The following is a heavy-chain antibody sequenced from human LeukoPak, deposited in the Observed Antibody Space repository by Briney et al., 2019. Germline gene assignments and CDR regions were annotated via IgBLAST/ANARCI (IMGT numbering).Heavy chain of an antibody. J-gene: IGHJ4*02. CDR3: VSGPPSDY. V-gene: IGHV4-4*07. Sequence: SETLSLTCTVSGYSISSGYYWSWIRQPAGKGLEWIGRIYTSGSTNYNPSLKSRVTMSVDTSKNQFSLKLSSVTAADTAVYYCVSGPPSDYWGQGTLVTVSS. CDR1: GYSISSGYY. CDR2: IYTSGST.